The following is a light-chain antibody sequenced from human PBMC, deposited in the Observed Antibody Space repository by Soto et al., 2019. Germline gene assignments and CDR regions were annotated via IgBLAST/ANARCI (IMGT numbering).Light chain of an antibody. Sequence: QSALTQPRSVSGSPGQSVTISCTGTSSNVGGYNFVSWYQQHPGKAPKLIIYDVTKRPSGVPDRFSGSKSYNTASLTISGVQAEDEADYHCCSYAGTYTGVFGGGTKVTVL. V-gene: IGLV2-11*01. CDR3: CSYAGTYTGV. CDR2: DVT. J-gene: IGLJ3*02. CDR1: SSNVGGYNF.